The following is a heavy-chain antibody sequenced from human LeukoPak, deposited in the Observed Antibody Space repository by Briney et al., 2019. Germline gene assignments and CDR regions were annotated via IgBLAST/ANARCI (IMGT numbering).Heavy chain of an antibody. Sequence: PGGSLRLSCAASGFTLSTYAMSWVRQTPGKGLELVAATRSSDAGTYHADSVGGRFTISRDNSKNTLYLQMNSLRAEDAAVYFCAKAPVTSCRGAYCYPFDSWGQGTLVTVSS. CDR3: AKAPVTSCRGAYCYPFDS. D-gene: IGHD2-21*01. V-gene: IGHV3-23*01. CDR2: TRSSDAGT. J-gene: IGHJ4*02. CDR1: GFTLSTYA.